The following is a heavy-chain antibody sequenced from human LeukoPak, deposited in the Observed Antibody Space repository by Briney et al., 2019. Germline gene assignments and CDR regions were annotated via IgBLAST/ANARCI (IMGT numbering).Heavy chain of an antibody. J-gene: IGHJ4*02. CDR2: IYYNGGT. V-gene: IGHV4-59*08. D-gene: IGHD2-15*01. Sequence: KISETLSLTCTVSGGSINSYYWGWIRQPPGKGLEWIGYIYYNGGTEYNPSLESRVAISVDTSKKQFSLKLRSVTAADTAVYYCARQSEDITLASIFDYWGQGTLVTVSS. CDR3: ARQSEDITLASIFDY. CDR1: GGSINSYY.